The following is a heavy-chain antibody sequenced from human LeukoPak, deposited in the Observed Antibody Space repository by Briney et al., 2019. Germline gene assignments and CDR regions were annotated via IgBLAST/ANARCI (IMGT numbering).Heavy chain of an antibody. CDR3: ARRGGSGRSFDY. V-gene: IGHV4-39*01. D-gene: IGHD3-10*01. CDR2: IYNGGST. CDR1: GGSISSSSYH. Sequence: PSETLSLTCTVSGGSISSSSYHWGWIRQPPGKGLEWIGNIYNGGSTYYNSSLKSRITTSVDTSKNQFSLKLTSVTAADTAVYYCARRGGSGRSFDYWGQGTLVTVSS. J-gene: IGHJ4*02.